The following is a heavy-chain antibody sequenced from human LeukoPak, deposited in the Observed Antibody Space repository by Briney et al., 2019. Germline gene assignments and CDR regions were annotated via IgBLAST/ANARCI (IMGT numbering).Heavy chain of an antibody. V-gene: IGHV3-33*01. Sequence: GRSLRLSCVVSGVSLSSHGMHWVRQAPGKRLEWLTFTWSDGRSEYYADSVKGRFSVSRDNSKNTVYLRIDSLRVEDTAVYYCARDRGNDYFDSWGQGTLVTVSS. CDR3: ARDRGNDYFDS. J-gene: IGHJ4*02. CDR1: GVSLSSHG. CDR2: TWSDGRSE.